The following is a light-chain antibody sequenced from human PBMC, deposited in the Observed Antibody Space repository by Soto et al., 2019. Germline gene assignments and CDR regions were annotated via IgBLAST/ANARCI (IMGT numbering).Light chain of an antibody. Sequence: EIVLTQSPATLSLSPGERATLSCRASQRVSSYLVWYQQKPGQAPRLLIYDASNRATGIAARFSGSGSGTDFSLTISSLEPEDFAVYYCQQRSNWPITFGQGTRLEIK. V-gene: IGKV3-11*01. CDR1: QRVSSY. CDR2: DAS. CDR3: QQRSNWPIT. J-gene: IGKJ5*01.